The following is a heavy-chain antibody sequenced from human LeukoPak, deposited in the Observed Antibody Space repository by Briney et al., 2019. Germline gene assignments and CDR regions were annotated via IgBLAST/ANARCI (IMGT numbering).Heavy chain of an antibody. Sequence: ASVKVSCKASGGTFSSYAISWVRQAPGQGLEWMGRIIPILGIANYAQKFQGRVTITADKSTSTAYMELSSLRSEDTAVYYCASLVRDGYNRITDYWGQGTLVTVSS. CDR1: GGTFSSYA. CDR3: ASLVRDGYNRITDY. D-gene: IGHD5-24*01. J-gene: IGHJ4*02. V-gene: IGHV1-69*04. CDR2: IIPILGIA.